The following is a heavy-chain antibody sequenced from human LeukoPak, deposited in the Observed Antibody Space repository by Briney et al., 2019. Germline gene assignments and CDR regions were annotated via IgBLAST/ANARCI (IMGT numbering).Heavy chain of an antibody. CDR3: ARQTGSGLFILP. V-gene: IGHV4-39*01. CDR1: GGSIGSTNYY. D-gene: IGHD3/OR15-3a*01. CDR2: IYYSGST. J-gene: IGHJ4*02. Sequence: SETLSLTCTVSGGSIGSTNYYWGWIRQPPGKGLEWIANIYYSGSTYYNASLKSQVSISIDTSKNQFSLRLTSVTAADTAVYYCARQTGSGLFILPGGQGTLVTVSS.